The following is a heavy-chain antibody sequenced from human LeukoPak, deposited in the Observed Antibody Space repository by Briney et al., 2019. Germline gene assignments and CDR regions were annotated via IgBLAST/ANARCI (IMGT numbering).Heavy chain of an antibody. V-gene: IGHV3-23*01. CDR1: GFTFNSYG. Sequence: GGSLRLPCAASGFTFNSYGMHWVRQAPGKGLEWVSAISGSGGSTYYADSVKGRFTISRDNSKNTLYLQMNSLKVEDTAVYYCAKGNWGPLYYFDYWGQGTLVTVSS. CDR2: ISGSGGST. D-gene: IGHD7-27*01. CDR3: AKGNWGPLYYFDY. J-gene: IGHJ4*02.